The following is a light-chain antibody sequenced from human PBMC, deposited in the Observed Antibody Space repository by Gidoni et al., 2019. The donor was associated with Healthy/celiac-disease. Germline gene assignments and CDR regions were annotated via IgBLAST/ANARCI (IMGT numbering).Light chain of an antibody. CDR3: QRRSNWPPWT. Sequence: EIVLTQSPATLSLSPGERATLSCRASQSVSSYLAWYQQKPGQAPRLLIYDASNRATGISARFSGSGSGTDFTLTISSLEPEDFAVYYCQRRSNWPPWTFGQXTKVEIK. V-gene: IGKV3-11*01. CDR1: QSVSSY. CDR2: DAS. J-gene: IGKJ1*01.